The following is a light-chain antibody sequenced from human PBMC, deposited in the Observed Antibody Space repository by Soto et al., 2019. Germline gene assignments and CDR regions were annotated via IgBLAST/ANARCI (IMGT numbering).Light chain of an antibody. Sequence: DIVLTQSPGTLSMSPGERATLSCRASQNVARNYLAWYQQRPGQAPRLLIYDASTRATGIPDRFSGSGSGTDFTLTISRLEPEDFAVYYCQQFGSSPRTFGQGTKVDIK. V-gene: IGKV3-20*01. CDR3: QQFGSSPRT. CDR2: DAS. CDR1: QNVARNY. J-gene: IGKJ1*01.